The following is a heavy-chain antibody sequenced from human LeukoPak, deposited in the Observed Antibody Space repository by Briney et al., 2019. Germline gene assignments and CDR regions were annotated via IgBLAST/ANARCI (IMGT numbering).Heavy chain of an antibody. D-gene: IGHD1-1*01. Sequence: PGGSLRLSCAASGSTFSGSAMHWVRQASGKGLEWVGRIRSKANSYATAYAASVKGRFTISRDDSKNTAYLQMNSLKTEDTAVYYCTSRRTTGDYWGQGTLVTVSS. J-gene: IGHJ4*02. CDR3: TSRRTTGDY. V-gene: IGHV3-73*01. CDR1: GSTFSGSA. CDR2: IRSKANSYAT.